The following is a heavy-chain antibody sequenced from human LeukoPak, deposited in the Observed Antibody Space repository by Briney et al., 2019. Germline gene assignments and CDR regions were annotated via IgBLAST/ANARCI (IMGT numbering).Heavy chain of an antibody. CDR1: GYTFTGYY. CDR2: INPNSGGT. CDR3: ARDLTGGLLAYCGGDCYSGPDY. Sequence: ASVKVSCKASGYTFTGYYMHWVRQAPGQGLEWMGWINPNSGGTNYAQKFQGRVTMTRDTSISTAYMELSRLRSDDTAVYYCARDLTGGLLAYCGGDCYSGPDYWGQGTLVTVSS. D-gene: IGHD2-21*02. V-gene: IGHV1-2*02. J-gene: IGHJ4*02.